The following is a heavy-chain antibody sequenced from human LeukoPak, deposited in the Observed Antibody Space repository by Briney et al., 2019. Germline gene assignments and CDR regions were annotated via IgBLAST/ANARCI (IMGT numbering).Heavy chain of an antibody. Sequence: ETLSLTCTVSGGSISSYYWSWIRQPPGKGLEWIGYIYYSGSTNYNPSLKSRVTISVDTSKNQFSLKLSSVTAADTAVYYCATSPDYGGNWFDPWGQGTLVTVSS. CDR3: ATSPDYGGNWFDP. J-gene: IGHJ5*02. CDR1: GGSISSYY. D-gene: IGHD4-23*01. CDR2: IYYSGST. V-gene: IGHV4-59*01.